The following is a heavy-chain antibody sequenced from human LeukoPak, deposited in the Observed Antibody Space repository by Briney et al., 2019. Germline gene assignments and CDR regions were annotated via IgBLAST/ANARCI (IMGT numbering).Heavy chain of an antibody. D-gene: IGHD2-2*01. CDR3: AKDIVVVPAAILGLVGAFDI. J-gene: IGHJ3*02. CDR1: GFTFSSYA. Sequence: GGSLRLSCAASGFTFSSYAMSWVRQAPGKGLEWVSAISGSGGSTYYADSVKGRFTISRDNSRNTLYLQMNSLRAEDTAVYYCAKDIVVVPAAILGLVGAFDIWGQGTMVTVSS. V-gene: IGHV3-23*01. CDR2: ISGSGGST.